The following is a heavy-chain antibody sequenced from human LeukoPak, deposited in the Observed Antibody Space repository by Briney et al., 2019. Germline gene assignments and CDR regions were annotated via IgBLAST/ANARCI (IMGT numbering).Heavy chain of an antibody. Sequence: SVKVSCKAPGGTFSSYAISWVRQAPGQGLEWMGGIIPIFGTANYAQKFQGRVTITADESTSTAYMELSSLRSEDTAVYYCAVGVVAATSASYYYYYGMDVWGQGTTVTVSS. D-gene: IGHD2-15*01. CDR3: AVGVVAATSASYYYYYGMDV. V-gene: IGHV1-69*13. J-gene: IGHJ6*02. CDR1: GGTFSSYA. CDR2: IIPIFGTA.